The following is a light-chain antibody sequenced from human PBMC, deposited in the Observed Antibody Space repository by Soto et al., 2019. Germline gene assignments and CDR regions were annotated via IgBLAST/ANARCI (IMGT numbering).Light chain of an antibody. CDR2: DVS. CDR1: SSDVGGYNY. CDR3: SSYTSTSPYV. Sequence: QSVLTQPASVSGSPGQSITISCTGTSSDVGGYNYVSWYQHHPGKAPKLMIYDVSTRPSGISNRFSGSKSGNTASLTISGLQTEDEADYYCSSYTSTSPYVFGTGTKVTVL. V-gene: IGLV2-14*01. J-gene: IGLJ1*01.